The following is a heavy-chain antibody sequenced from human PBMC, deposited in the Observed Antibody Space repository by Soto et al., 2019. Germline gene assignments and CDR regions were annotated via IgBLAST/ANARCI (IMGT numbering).Heavy chain of an antibody. CDR1: GYTFTGYY. D-gene: IGHD5-12*01. CDR3: ARGYGDGYNFSGYFDL. V-gene: IGHV1-2*04. J-gene: IGHJ2*01. Sequence: QVQLVQSGAEVKKPGASVKVYCKASGYTFTGYYMHWVRQAPGKGLEWMGWINPNSGGTNYAQKFQGWVTMTRDTSISTAYMELSRLRSDDTAVYYCARGYGDGYNFSGYFDLWGRGNLVTVSS. CDR2: INPNSGGT.